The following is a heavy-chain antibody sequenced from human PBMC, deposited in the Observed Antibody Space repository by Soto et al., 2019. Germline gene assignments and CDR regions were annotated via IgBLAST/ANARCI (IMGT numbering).Heavy chain of an antibody. CDR2: IIPIFGTA. CDR1: GGTFSSYA. CDR3: ARVRVNYDILTGYHYYSGMDV. Sequence: QVQLVQSGAEVKKPGSSVKVSCKASGGTFSSYAISWVRQAPGQGLEWMGGIIPIFGTANYAQKFQGRVTITADESTSTAYMELSSLRSEDTAVYYCARVRVNYDILTGYHYYSGMDVWGQGTTVTVSS. J-gene: IGHJ6*02. V-gene: IGHV1-69*01. D-gene: IGHD3-9*01.